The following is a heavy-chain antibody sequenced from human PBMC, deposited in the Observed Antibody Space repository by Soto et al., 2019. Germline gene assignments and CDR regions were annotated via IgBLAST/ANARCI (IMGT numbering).Heavy chain of an antibody. J-gene: IGHJ4*02. CDR3: ARDYQVRGVIPPILFDY. CDR1: GFTFSSYS. D-gene: IGHD3-10*01. V-gene: IGHV4-39*07. Sequence: GSLRLSCAASGFTFSSYSMNWVRQXPGKGLEWIGSVYYIASTYYNPSLKSRVTISVDTSKNQFSLKLSSVTAADTAVYYCARDYQVRGVIPPILFDYWGQGTLVTVSS. CDR2: VYYIAST.